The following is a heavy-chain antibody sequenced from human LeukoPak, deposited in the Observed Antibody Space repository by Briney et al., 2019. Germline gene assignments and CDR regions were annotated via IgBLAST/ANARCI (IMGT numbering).Heavy chain of an antibody. V-gene: IGHV3-21*01. CDR1: GFTFISHS. CDR2: ISGSSSYI. Sequence: GGSLRLSCAASGFTFISHSMNWVRQAPGKGLEWVSFISGSSSYIYYADSVKGRITISRDNAKNSLYLQMNSLRAEDTAVYYCARGVMVSYYMDVWGKGTTVTVSS. CDR3: ARGVMVSYYMDV. D-gene: IGHD2-8*01. J-gene: IGHJ6*03.